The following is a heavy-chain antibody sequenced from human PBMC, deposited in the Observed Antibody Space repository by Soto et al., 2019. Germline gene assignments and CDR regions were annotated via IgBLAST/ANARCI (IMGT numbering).Heavy chain of an antibody. CDR1: GFIFISSS. V-gene: IGHV1-58*01. CDR2: ITVGTGNT. J-gene: IGHJ4*02. Sequence: SVKVSCKASGFIFISSSVQWARQARGQRLEWIGWITVGTGNTNYAQKFQERVTITRDMSTSTAYMELSNLRSEDTAIYYCAAGDSSGYYGGWGQGTQVTVSS. D-gene: IGHD3-22*01. CDR3: AAGDSSGYYGG.